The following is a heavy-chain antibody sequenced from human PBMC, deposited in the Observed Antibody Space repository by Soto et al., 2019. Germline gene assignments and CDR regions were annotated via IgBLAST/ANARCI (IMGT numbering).Heavy chain of an antibody. CDR1: GFTFSSYA. CDR3: AKSKSGPHRRTYYFDY. CDR2: ISGSGGST. Sequence: GGSLRLSCAASGFTFSSYAMSWARQAPGKGLEWVSAISGSGGSTYYADSVKGRFTISRDNSKNTLYLQMNSLRAEDTAVYYCAKSKSGPHRRTYYFDYWGQGTLVTVSS. D-gene: IGHD3-3*01. V-gene: IGHV3-23*01. J-gene: IGHJ4*02.